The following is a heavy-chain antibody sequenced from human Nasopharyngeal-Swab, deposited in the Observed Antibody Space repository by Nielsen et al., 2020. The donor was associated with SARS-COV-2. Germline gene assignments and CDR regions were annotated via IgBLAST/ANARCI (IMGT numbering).Heavy chain of an antibody. V-gene: IGHV3-33*08. J-gene: IGHJ4*02. D-gene: IGHD6-13*01. CDR2: IWYDGSNK. Sequence: GESLKISCAASGFTFSSYGMHWVRQAPGKGLEWVAVIWYDGSNKYYADSVKGRFTISRDNSKNTLYLQMNTLRAEDTAVYYCANRRGGSWHPYCFDYWGQGTLVTVSS. CDR3: ANRRGGSWHPYCFDY. CDR1: GFTFSSYG.